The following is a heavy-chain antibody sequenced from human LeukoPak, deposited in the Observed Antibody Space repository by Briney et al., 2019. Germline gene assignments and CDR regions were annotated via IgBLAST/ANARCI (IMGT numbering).Heavy chain of an antibody. CDR2: FSYSGGT. Sequence: ETLSLTCTVSGGSLNSYYWSWIRQPPGKGLEWIGYFSYSGGTTYNPSLKSRVTISIDTSKNQFSLNLNSVTAADTAVYYCAREGLLGKYYDYWGPGTLVTVSS. D-gene: IGHD3-16*01. V-gene: IGHV4-59*01. J-gene: IGHJ4*02. CDR3: AREGLLGKYYDY. CDR1: GGSLNSYY.